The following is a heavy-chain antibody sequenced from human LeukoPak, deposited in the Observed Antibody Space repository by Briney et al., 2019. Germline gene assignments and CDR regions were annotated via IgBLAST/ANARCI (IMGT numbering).Heavy chain of an antibody. V-gene: IGHV3-48*02. CDR3: ARGRATGRSGGDY. D-gene: IGHD3-9*01. J-gene: IGHJ4*02. CDR2: ISSGSSSI. CDR1: RFTFSSCS. Sequence: GGPLRLSCAASRFTFSSCSMNWVRQAPGKGLEWVSYISSGSSSIYYADSVKGRFTISRDNAENSLYLQMNSLRDEDTAVYYCARGRATGRSGGDYWGQGTLVTVSS.